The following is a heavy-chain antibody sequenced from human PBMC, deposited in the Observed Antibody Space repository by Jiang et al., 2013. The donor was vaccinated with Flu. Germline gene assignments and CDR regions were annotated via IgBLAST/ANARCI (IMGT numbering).Heavy chain of an antibody. J-gene: IGHJ4*02. CDR3: TTAVTYYYDSSGYYGVHYFDY. D-gene: IGHD3-22*01. V-gene: IGHV3-15*01. CDR1: GFTFSNAW. Sequence: RLSCAASGFTFSNAWMSWVRQAPGKGLEWVGRIKSKTDGGTTDYAAPVKGRFTISRDDSKNTLYLQMNSLKTEDTAVYYCTTAVTYYYDSSGYYGVHYFDYWGQGTLVTVSS. CDR2: IKSKTDGGTT.